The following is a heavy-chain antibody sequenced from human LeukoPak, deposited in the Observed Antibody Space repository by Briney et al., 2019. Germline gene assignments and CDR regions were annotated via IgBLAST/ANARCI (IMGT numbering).Heavy chain of an antibody. CDR2: ISSSGSTI. D-gene: IGHD3-9*01. Sequence: PGGSLRLSCAASGFTFSDYYMCWIRQAPGKGLEWVSYISSSGSTIYYADSVKGRFTISRDNAKNSLYLQMNSLRAEDTAVYYCARDSKTYYDILTGEGFDYWGQGTLVTVSS. CDR3: ARDSKTYYDILTGEGFDY. J-gene: IGHJ4*02. V-gene: IGHV3-11*01. CDR1: GFTFSDYY.